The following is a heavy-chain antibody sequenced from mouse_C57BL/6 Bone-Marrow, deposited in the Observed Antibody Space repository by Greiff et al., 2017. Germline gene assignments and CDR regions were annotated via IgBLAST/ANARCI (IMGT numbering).Heavy chain of an antibody. V-gene: IGHV1-85*01. J-gene: IGHJ1*03. CDR2: IYPRDGST. Sequence: QVQLQQSGPELVKPGASVKLSCKASGYTFTSYDINWVKQRPGQGLEWIGWIYPRDGSTKYNEKFKGKATLTVDTSSSTAYMELHSLTSEDSAVYFCARDYGSGYCYFDVWGTGTTVTVSS. CDR1: GYTFTSYD. CDR3: ARDYGSGYCYFDV. D-gene: IGHD1-1*01.